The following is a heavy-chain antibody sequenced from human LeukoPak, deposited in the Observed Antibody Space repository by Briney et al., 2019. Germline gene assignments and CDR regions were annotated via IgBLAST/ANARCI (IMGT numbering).Heavy chain of an antibody. CDR3: AGAGSYSYFDY. Sequence: SETLSLTCTVSGGSISSSNYYWGWIHQPPGKGLEWIGEIYHSGSTNYNPSLKSRATISVDKSKNQFSLKLSAVTAADTAVYYCAGAGSYSYFDYWGQGTLVTVSS. V-gene: IGHV4-39*07. J-gene: IGHJ4*02. CDR2: IYHSGST. CDR1: GGSISSSNYY. D-gene: IGHD3-10*01.